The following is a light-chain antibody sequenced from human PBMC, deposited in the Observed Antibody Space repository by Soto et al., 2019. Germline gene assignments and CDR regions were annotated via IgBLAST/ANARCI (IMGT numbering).Light chain of an antibody. V-gene: IGLV2-14*03. J-gene: IGLJ1*01. CDR1: SSDVGAFNY. Sequence: QSVLTQPASVSGSPGQAITISCSGTSSDVGAFNYVSWYQQHPGKAPKLMIYDVSNRPSGVSNRFSGSKSGNTASLTISGLRAEDEADYYCNPYPRNNPYVLATGTKVTVL. CDR3: NPYPRNNPYV. CDR2: DVS.